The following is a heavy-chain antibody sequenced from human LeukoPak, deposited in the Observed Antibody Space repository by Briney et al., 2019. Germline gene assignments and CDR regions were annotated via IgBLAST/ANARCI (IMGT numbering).Heavy chain of an antibody. D-gene: IGHD4/OR15-4a*01. CDR3: ARMTIYYYYMDV. CDR2: IYYSGST. CDR1: GGSISSSNYY. Sequence: SETLSLTCTVSGGSISSSNYYWGWIRQPPGKGLEWIGTIYYSGSTYYNPSLKSRITISVDTSKNQFSLKMRSVTAADTAVYYCARMTIYYYYMDVWGKGTTVTISS. V-gene: IGHV4-39*01. J-gene: IGHJ6*03.